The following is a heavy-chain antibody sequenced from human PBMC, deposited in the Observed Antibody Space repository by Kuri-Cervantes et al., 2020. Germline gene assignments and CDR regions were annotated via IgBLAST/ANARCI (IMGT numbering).Heavy chain of an antibody. D-gene: IGHD2-15*01. V-gene: IGHV4-39*07. CDR3: ARGRYCSGGSCSGGVDY. Sequence: GSLRLSCTVSGGSISSSSYYWSWIRQPPGKGLEWIGEINHSGSTNYNPSLKSRVSISVDTSKNQFSLKVSSVTAADTAVYYCARGRYCSGGSCSGGVDYWGQGTLVTVSS. CDR2: INHSGST. CDR1: GGSISSSSYY. J-gene: IGHJ4*02.